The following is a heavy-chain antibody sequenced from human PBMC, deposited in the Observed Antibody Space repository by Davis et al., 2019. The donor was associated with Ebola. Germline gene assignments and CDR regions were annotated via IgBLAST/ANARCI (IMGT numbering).Heavy chain of an antibody. CDR1: GGSISSSSYY. D-gene: IGHD6-13*01. V-gene: IGHV4-39*01. Sequence: MPSETLSLTCTVSGGSISSSSYYWGSIRQPPGKGLEWIGSIYYSGSTYYNPSLKSRVTISVDTSKNQFSLKLSSVTAADTAVYYCARAAAGTRYFDYWGQGTLVTVSS. CDR2: IYYSGST. CDR3: ARAAAGTRYFDY. J-gene: IGHJ4*02.